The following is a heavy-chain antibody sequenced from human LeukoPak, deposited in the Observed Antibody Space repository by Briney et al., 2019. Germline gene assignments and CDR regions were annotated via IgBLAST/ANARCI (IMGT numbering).Heavy chain of an antibody. CDR1: GGSFSGYY. V-gene: IGHV4-34*01. Sequence: SETLSLTCAVYGGSFSGYYWSWIRQPPGKGLGWIGEINHSGSTNYNPSLKSRVTISVDTSKNQFSLKLSSVTAADTAVYYCARGNYVWGSYRAWGQGTLVTVSS. J-gene: IGHJ5*02. D-gene: IGHD3-16*02. CDR2: INHSGST. CDR3: ARGNYVWGSYRA.